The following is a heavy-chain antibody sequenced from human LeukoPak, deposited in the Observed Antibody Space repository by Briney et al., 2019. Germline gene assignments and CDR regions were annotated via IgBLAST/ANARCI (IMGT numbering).Heavy chain of an antibody. V-gene: IGHV3-21*01. CDR2: ISSSSSYI. Sequence: GGSLRLSCTASGFTFSNYGMNWVRQAPGKGLEWVSFISSSSSYINYGDSVKGRFTISRDNAKNSLYLQMNSLRAEDTAVYYCARGGAYYYYMDVWGKGTTVTVSS. CDR1: GFTFSNYG. J-gene: IGHJ6*03. D-gene: IGHD4/OR15-4a*01. CDR3: ARGGAYYYYMDV.